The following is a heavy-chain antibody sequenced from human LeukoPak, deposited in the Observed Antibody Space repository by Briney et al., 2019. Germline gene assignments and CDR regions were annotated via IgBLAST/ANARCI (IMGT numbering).Heavy chain of an antibody. V-gene: IGHV3-23*01. CDR3: AKASAMIVVVSKHFDY. CDR1: EFTFSSYA. Sequence: GGSLRLSCVASEFTFSSYAMSWVRQAPGKGLEWVSAISGSGGSTYYADSVKGRFTISRDNSKNTLYLQMNSLRAEDTAVYYCAKASAMIVVVSKHFDYWGQGTLFTVSS. CDR2: ISGSGGST. D-gene: IGHD3-22*01. J-gene: IGHJ4*02.